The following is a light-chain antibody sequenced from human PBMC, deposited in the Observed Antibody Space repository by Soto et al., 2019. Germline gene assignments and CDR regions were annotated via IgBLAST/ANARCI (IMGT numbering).Light chain of an antibody. V-gene: IGLV1-44*01. J-gene: IGLJ1*01. CDR1: SSNIGSNT. CDR3: AAWDDLLTGHSV. Sequence: QSVLTQPHSASGTPGQRVTISCSGSSSNIGSNTVNWYQQLPGTAPKLLIYSNNQRPSGVPDRFSGSKSGTSASLAISGLQSEDESDYYCAAWDDLLTGHSVFGSGPNFT. CDR2: SNN.